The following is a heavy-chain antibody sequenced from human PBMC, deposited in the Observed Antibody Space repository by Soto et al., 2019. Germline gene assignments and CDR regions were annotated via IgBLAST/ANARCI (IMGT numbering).Heavy chain of an antibody. CDR3: ARGMGEKEQLAAFDY. J-gene: IGHJ4*02. D-gene: IGHD6-13*01. CDR2: IWYDGSNK. CDR1: GFTFSSYG. Sequence: QVQLVEPGGGVVQPGRSLRLSCAASGFTFSSYGMHWVRQAPGKGLEWVAVIWYDGSNKYYADSVKGRFTISRDNSKNSLYLQMNSLRAEDTGVYYCARGMGEKEQLAAFDYWGQGTLVTVSS. V-gene: IGHV3-33*01.